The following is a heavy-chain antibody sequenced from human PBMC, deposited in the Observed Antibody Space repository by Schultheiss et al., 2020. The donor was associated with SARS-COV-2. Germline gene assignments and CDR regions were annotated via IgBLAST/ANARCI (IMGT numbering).Heavy chain of an antibody. J-gene: IGHJ5*02. V-gene: IGHV4-61*08. CDR2: IYYSGST. Sequence: SETLSLTCTVSGGSISSGDYYWGWIRQPPGKGLEWIGYIYYSGSTNYNPSLKSRVTISVDTSKNQFSLKLSSVTAADTAVYYCARVPGSPGRFDPWGQGTLVTVSS. D-gene: IGHD3-10*01. CDR3: ARVPGSPGRFDP. CDR1: GGSISSGDYY.